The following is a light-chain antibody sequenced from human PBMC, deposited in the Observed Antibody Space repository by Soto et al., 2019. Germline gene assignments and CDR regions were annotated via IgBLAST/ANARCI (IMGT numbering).Light chain of an antibody. J-gene: IGLJ1*01. Sequence: QSALTQPASVSGSPGQSTTISCTGTSSDVGGYNYVSWYQQHPGKAPKLMIYEVSKRPSGVPDRFSGSKSGNTASLTVSGLQAEDEADYYCSSYAGSNNYVFGTGTKVTVL. CDR2: EVS. CDR3: SSYAGSNNYV. V-gene: IGLV2-8*01. CDR1: SSDVGGYNY.